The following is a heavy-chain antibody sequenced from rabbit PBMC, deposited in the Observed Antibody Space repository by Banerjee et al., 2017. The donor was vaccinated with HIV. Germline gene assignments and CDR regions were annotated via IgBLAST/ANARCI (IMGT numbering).Heavy chain of an antibody. CDR3: ARDLADSGGYYFNL. Sequence: QEQLVESGGGLVQPGASLTLTCTASGFSFSNNYWISWVRQAPGKGLEWIAYIGSSSGSTYYASWAKGRFTISKTSSTTVTLQMTSLTAADTATYFCARDLADSGGYYFNLWGQGTLVTVS. CDR1: GFSFSNNYW. CDR2: IGSSSGST. J-gene: IGHJ4*01. V-gene: IGHV1S45*01. D-gene: IGHD1-1*01.